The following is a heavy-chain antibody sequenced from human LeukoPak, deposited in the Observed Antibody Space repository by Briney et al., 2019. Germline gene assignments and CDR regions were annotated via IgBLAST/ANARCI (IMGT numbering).Heavy chain of an antibody. J-gene: IGHJ4*02. CDR1: GGSFSGYY. Sequence: SETLSLTCAVYGGSFSGYYWSWIRQPPGKGLEWIGEINHSGSTNYNPSLKSRVTISVDTSKNQFSLKLSSVTAADTAVYYCASGGFGELLGVDYWGQGTLVTVSS. D-gene: IGHD3-10*01. V-gene: IGHV4-34*01. CDR3: ASGGFGELLGVDY. CDR2: INHSGST.